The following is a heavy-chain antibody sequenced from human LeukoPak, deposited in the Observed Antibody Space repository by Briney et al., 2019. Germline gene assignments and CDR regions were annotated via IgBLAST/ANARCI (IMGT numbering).Heavy chain of an antibody. V-gene: IGHV3-74*01. CDR3: ARDSLPMAVTGPFDH. D-gene: IGHD6-19*01. CDR2: INSDGSST. Sequence: GGSLRLSCAASGFTFTNHWMHWVRQAPGKGLVWVSRINSDGSSTSFADSVKGRVIISRDNSKSALYLQMNSLRAEDTAIYYCARDSLPMAVTGPFDHWGQGALVTVSS. J-gene: IGHJ4*02. CDR1: GFTFTNHW.